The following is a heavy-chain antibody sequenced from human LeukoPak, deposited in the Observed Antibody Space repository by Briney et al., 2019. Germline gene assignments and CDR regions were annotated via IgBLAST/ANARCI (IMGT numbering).Heavy chain of an antibody. J-gene: IGHJ4*02. CDR2: IIPIFGTA. D-gene: IGHD5-12*01. V-gene: IGHV1-69*06. CDR3: ARGPIVATIKPRYSFDY. Sequence: SVRVSCKASGGTFSSYAISWVRQAPGEGGERRGGIIPIFGTANYAQKFQGRVTITADKSTSTAYMELSSLRSEDTAVYYCARGPIVATIKPRYSFDYWGQGPLVTVSS. CDR1: GGTFSSYA.